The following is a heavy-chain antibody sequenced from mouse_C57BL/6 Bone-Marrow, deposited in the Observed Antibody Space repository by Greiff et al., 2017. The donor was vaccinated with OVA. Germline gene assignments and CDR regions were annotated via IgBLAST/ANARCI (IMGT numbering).Heavy chain of an antibody. CDR3: ARRGTGDY. CDR2: ISSGGSYT. D-gene: IGHD2-14*01. CDR1: GFTFSSYG. V-gene: IGHV5-6*02. J-gene: IGHJ2*01. Sequence: EVMLVESGGDLVKPGGSLKLSCAASGFTFSSYGMSWVRQTPDKRLGWVATISSGGSYTYYPDSVKGRFTISRDNAKNTLYLQMSSLKSEDTAMDYCARRGTGDYWGQGTTLTVSS.